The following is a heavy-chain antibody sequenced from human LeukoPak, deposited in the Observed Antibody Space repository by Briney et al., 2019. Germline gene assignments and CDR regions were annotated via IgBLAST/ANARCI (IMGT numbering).Heavy chain of an antibody. D-gene: IGHD1-26*01. CDR2: ISGSGGST. CDR3: ASWWELLRGVDY. V-gene: IGHV3-23*01. CDR1: GFTFSSYA. Sequence: GGSLRLSCAASGFTFSSYAMSWVRQAPGKGLEWVSAISGSGGSTYYADSVKGRFTISRDNSKNTLYPQMNSLRAEDTAVYYCASWWELLRGVDYWGQGTLVTVSS. J-gene: IGHJ4*02.